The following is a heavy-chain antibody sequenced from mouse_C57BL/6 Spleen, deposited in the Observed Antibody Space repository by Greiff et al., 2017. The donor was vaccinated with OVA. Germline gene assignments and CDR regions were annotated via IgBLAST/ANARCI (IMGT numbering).Heavy chain of an antibody. CDR1: GYTFTDYN. Sequence: VQLKQSGPELVKPGASVKIPCKASGYTFTDYNMDWVKQSHGKSLEWIGDINPNNGGTIYNQKFKGKATLTVDKSSSTAYMELRSLTSEDTAVYYCAREDGPFAYWGQGTLVTVSA. V-gene: IGHV1-18*01. J-gene: IGHJ3*01. D-gene: IGHD2-3*01. CDR2: INPNNGGT. CDR3: AREDGPFAY.